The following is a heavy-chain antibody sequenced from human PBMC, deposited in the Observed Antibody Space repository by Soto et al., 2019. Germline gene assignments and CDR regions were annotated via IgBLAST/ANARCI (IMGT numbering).Heavy chain of an antibody. CDR2: IYHSGST. D-gene: IGHD5-12*01. V-gene: IGHV4-30-2*01. Sequence: PSETLCLTYAGSGGSLSRGGYSWCWLRQPPGKGLEWIGYIYHSGSTYYNPSLKSRVTISVDRSKNQFSLKLSSVTAADTAVHYCFIYRTVDRHDL. J-gene: IGHJ2*01. CDR1: GGSLSRGGYS. CDR3: FIYRTVDRHDL.